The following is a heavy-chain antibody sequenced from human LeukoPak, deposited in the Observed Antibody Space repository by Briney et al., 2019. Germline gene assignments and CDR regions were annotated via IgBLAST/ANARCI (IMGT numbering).Heavy chain of an antibody. CDR3: ARATIQLWGQETAVFDY. Sequence: SETLSLTCTVSGGSISSYYWSWIRQSPGKGLEWIANIFYSGSPNYNPSLRSRVTISFDTSKNQFSLKLSSVTAADTAVYYCARATIQLWGQETAVFDYWGQGTLVTVSS. CDR1: GGSISSYY. J-gene: IGHJ4*02. CDR2: IFYSGSP. V-gene: IGHV4-59*08. D-gene: IGHD5-18*01.